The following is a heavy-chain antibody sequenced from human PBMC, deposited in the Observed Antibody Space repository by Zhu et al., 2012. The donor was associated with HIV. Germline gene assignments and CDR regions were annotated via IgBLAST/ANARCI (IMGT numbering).Heavy chain of an antibody. Sequence: QVQLQESGPGLVKPSETLSLTCTISGGSISRYYWGWIRQSPGKGLEWIGYIYTSGSTNYNPSLKSRVSISVDASKNQFSLKMNSMTAADTALYYCARGNAGVTGFDFWGQGMLVTVSS. D-gene: IGHD2-21*02. CDR1: GGSISRYY. CDR3: ARGNAGVTGFDF. V-gene: IGHV4-4*09. J-gene: IGHJ4*02. CDR2: IYTSGST.